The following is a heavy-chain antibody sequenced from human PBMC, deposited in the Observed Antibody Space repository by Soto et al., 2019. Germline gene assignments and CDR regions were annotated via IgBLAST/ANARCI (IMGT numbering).Heavy chain of an antibody. CDR3: ARHGDRRYELYYYGMDV. J-gene: IGHJ6*02. CDR1: GLPFFSYE. Sequence: GGSLRLSCSASGLPFFSYEMNWVRPAPGKGLECVSYIGSSGGTIYYADSVKGRFTISRDNAKNSLYLQMNSLRAEDTAVYYCARHGDRRYELYYYGMDVWGQGTTVTVS. V-gene: IGHV3-48*03. CDR2: IGSSGGTI. D-gene: IGHD7-27*01.